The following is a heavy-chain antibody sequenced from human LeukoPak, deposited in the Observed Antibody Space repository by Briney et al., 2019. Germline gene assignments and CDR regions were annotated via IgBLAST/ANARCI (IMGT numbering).Heavy chain of an antibody. CDR2: ISYDGSNK. CDR3: AKDVGAPGY. J-gene: IGHJ4*02. CDR1: GFTFSSYG. V-gene: IGHV3-30*18. D-gene: IGHD1-26*01. Sequence: PGGSLRLSCAASGFTFSSYGMHWVRQAPGKGLEWVAVISYDGSNKYYADSVKGRFAISRDNSKNTLYLQMNSLRAEDTAVYYCAKDVGAPGYWGQGTLVTVSS.